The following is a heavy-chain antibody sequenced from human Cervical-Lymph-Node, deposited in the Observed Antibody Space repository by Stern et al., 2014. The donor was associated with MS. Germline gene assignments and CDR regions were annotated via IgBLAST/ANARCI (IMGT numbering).Heavy chain of an antibody. Sequence: VQLVESGGGVVQPGRSLRLSCAASGFTFSSFPIHWVRQAPGKGLEWVAIIWHDGSNEHYADSVKGRFTVSRDNSNDTVYLQMNSLRAEDTAIYYCARDPNGYAYGLGDWGQGALVTVSS. J-gene: IGHJ4*02. CDR2: IWHDGSNE. CDR3: ARDPNGYAYGLGD. D-gene: IGHD3-16*01. CDR1: GFTFSSFP. V-gene: IGHV3-33*01.